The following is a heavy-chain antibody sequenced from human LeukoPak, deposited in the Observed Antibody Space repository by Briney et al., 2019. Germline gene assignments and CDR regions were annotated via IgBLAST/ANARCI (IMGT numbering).Heavy chain of an antibody. CDR1: GFTFSSYW. CDR2: IKQDGSEK. J-gene: IGHJ6*03. V-gene: IGHV3-7*01. CDR3: ARTLGVYYYYYMDV. D-gene: IGHD3-16*01. Sequence: PGGSLRLSCAASGFTFSSYWMSWVRQAPGKGLEWVANIKQDGSEKYYVDSVKGRFTISRDNAKNSLYLQMNSLRAEDTAVYYCARTLGVYYYYYMDVWGKGTTVTVSS.